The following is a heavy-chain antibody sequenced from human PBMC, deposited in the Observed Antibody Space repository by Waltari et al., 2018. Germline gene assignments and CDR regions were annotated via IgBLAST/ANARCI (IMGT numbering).Heavy chain of an antibody. CDR1: GFTFSSYW. J-gene: IGHJ6*02. Sequence: EVQLVESGGGLVQPGGCLRLSCAASGFTFSSYWMSWVGQAPGKGLEWVANIKQDGSEKYYVDSVKGRFTISRDNAKNSVYLEMKRLRVDDTAVYYCASDSFGHGRQSSYHFGMDVWGQGTTVTVSS. CDR3: ASDSFGHGRQSSYHFGMDV. CDR2: IKQDGSEK. V-gene: IGHV3-7*01. D-gene: IGHD1-26*01.